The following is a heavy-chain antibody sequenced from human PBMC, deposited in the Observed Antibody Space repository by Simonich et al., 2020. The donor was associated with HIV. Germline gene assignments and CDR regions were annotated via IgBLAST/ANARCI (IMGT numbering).Heavy chain of an antibody. Sequence: QLQQWGAGLVKPSATLSLTCAVSGSSVRSGSYWALIRQSPGKGLEWIGNIYHNETTYSRPSVQTRVTIAGDTSKNQGALKMSLVTAADTAVYYCARGTRFHDYWGRGTLVTVAS. CDR1: GSSVRSGSY. D-gene: IGHD3-10*01. CDR2: IYHNETT. V-gene: IGHV4-38-2*01. J-gene: IGHJ4*02. CDR3: ARGTRFHDY.